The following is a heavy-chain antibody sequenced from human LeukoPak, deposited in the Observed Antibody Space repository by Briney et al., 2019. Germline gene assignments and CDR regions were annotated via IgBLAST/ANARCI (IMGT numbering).Heavy chain of an antibody. J-gene: IGHJ4*02. V-gene: IGHV3-23*01. D-gene: IGHD4-17*01. CDR3: ATINDYGDYSFDY. CDR1: GFTFSSYA. CDR2: ISGSGGST. Sequence: GGSLRLSCAASGFTFSSYAMSWVRQAPGKGLEWVSAISGSGGSTYYADSVKGRFTISRDNSKNTLYLQMNILRAEDTAVYYCATINDYGDYSFDYWGQGTLVTVSS.